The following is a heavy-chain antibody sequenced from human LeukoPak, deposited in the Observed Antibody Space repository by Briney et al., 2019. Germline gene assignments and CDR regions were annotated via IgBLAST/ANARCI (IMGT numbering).Heavy chain of an antibody. J-gene: IGHJ4*02. CDR1: GFTFSDYS. CDR2: ISSSGDNI. Sequence: GGSLRLSCAASGFTFSDYSMNWVRQAPGKGLEWVSYISSSGDNIHYADSVKGRFTISRDNAKSSLYLQMNGLRSEDTAVYYCTRRFDCCGQGTLVTVSS. V-gene: IGHV3-48*01. CDR3: TRRFDC.